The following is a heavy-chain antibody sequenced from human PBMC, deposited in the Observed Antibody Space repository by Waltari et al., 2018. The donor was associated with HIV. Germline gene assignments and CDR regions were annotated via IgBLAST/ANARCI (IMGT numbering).Heavy chain of an antibody. Sequence: RLQESGPRLVRPSETLSLTCRVSGGSVNSYYWSWIRLPAGKGLEWIGRIYPDGGTNYSPSLKSRVTMSINKSKNQFSLNLNSVTAADTAVYYCARTLGFGSSSYWGRGTLVTVSS. J-gene: IGHJ4*02. CDR1: GGSVNSYY. D-gene: IGHD6-6*01. CDR3: ARTLGFGSSSY. CDR2: IYPDGGT. V-gene: IGHV4-4*07.